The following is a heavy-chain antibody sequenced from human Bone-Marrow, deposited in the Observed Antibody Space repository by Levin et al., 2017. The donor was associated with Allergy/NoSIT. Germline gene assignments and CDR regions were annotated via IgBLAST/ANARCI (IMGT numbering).Heavy chain of an antibody. CDR3: ARLGFCSNGGCYLDS. D-gene: IGHD2-15*01. V-gene: IGHV3-48*03. J-gene: IGHJ5*01. CDR1: GFSFSSYE. CDR2: INSRGTTI. Sequence: PGGSLRLSCAASGFSFSSYEMNWVRQAPGKGLEWVSYINSRGTTISYADSVKGRFTISRDNAKNSLYLQMNSLRAEDTAVYYCARLGFCSNGGCYLDSWGQGTLVTVSS.